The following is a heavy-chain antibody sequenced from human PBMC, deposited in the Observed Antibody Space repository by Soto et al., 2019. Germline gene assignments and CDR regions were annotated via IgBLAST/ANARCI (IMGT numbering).Heavy chain of an antibody. D-gene: IGHD1-7*01. CDR2: ISTYNGNT. CDR1: GYTFTSSG. J-gene: IGHJ5*02. Sequence: QVQLVQSGAEVKKPGASVKVSCEASGYTFTSSGFTWVRQAPGQGLEWMGWISTYNGNTNYAQKLQGRVTMTTDTSTCTHYMELGSPRSSDTSVDHCARCRQWNCASAAWAQGTLVTV. CDR3: ARCRQWNCASAA. V-gene: IGHV1-18*01.